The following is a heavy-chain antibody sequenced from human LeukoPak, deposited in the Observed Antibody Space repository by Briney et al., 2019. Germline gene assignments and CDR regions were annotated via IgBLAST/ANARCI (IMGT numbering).Heavy chain of an antibody. Sequence: GGSLRLSCAASGFTFSSYSMNWVRQAPGKGLEWVSSISSSSSYIYYADSVKGRFTISRDNAKNSLYLQMNSLRAEDTAVYYCARSRSRYGDYDAFDIWGQGTMVTVSS. CDR3: ARSRSRYGDYDAFDI. CDR1: GFTFSSYS. V-gene: IGHV3-21*01. J-gene: IGHJ3*02. D-gene: IGHD4-17*01. CDR2: ISSSSSYI.